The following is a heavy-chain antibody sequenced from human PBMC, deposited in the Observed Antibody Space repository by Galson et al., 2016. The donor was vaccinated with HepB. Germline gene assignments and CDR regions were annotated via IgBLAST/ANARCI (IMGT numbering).Heavy chain of an antibody. CDR1: GFTFSSYS. CDR3: AREQRPVVVSQGGFDY. V-gene: IGHV3-30*04. J-gene: IGHJ4*02. D-gene: IGHD3-22*01. CDR2: VSHDERNE. Sequence: SLRLSCAASGFTFSSYSMHWVRQAPGKGLEWVSLVSHDERNEYYADSVKGRFTISRDNSKNTLYLQMNSLRAEDTAVYYCAREQRPVVVSQGGFDYWGQGTLVTVSS.